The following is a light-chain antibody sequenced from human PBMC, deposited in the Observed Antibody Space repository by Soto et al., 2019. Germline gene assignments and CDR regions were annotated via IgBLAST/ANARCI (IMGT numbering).Light chain of an antibody. CDR3: QQRGKWPST. Sequence: IVMTQSPATLSVSPGERATLSCRASQSVSSNLAWYQQKVGQAPRLPIYDAYTRATGVGARFTGSGSATDFSLTITSLEPEDFAVYCCQQRGKWPSTFGPGTKVDIK. V-gene: IGKV3-11*01. CDR2: DAY. CDR1: QSVSSN. J-gene: IGKJ2*02.